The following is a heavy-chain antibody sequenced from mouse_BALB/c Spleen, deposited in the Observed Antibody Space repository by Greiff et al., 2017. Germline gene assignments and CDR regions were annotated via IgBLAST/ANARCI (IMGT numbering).Heavy chain of an antibody. CDR3: ARGLLGYWELDV. D-gene: IGHD2-3*01. Sequence: EVMLVESGGGLVKPGGSLKLSCAASGFTFSDYYMYWVRQTPEKRLEWVATISDGGSYTYYPDSVKGRFTISRDNAKNNLYLQMSSLKSEDTAMYYCARGLLGYWELDVWGEGTTVTVSA. J-gene: IGHJ1*01. CDR2: ISDGGSYT. V-gene: IGHV5-4*02. CDR1: GFTFSDYY.